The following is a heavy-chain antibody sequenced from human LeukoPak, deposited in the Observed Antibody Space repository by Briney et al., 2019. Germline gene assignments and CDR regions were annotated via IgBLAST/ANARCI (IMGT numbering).Heavy chain of an antibody. CDR1: GYTFTGYY. Sequence: ASVNVSCKASGYTFTGYYMHWVRQAPGQGLEGMGWINPNSGGTNYAEKFQGRVTMTRDTSITTAYMEMSRLRSDDTALYYCARSPHILTGENFDYWGQGTLVTVSS. CDR2: INPNSGGT. V-gene: IGHV1-2*02. J-gene: IGHJ4*02. D-gene: IGHD3-9*01. CDR3: ARSPHILTGENFDY.